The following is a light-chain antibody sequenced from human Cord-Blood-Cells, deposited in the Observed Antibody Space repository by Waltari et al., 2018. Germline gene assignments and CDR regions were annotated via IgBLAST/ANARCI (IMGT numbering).Light chain of an antibody. CDR3: SSYTSSSTLV. CDR2: DVI. Sequence: QSALTQPASVSGSPGQSITISCPGTRSDVGGFNYVSWYQQHPGKAPKLMIYDVINRPSGVSIRVSGSKSGNTASLTISGLQAEDEADYYCSSYTSSSTLVFGTGTKVTVL. CDR1: RSDVGGFNY. J-gene: IGLJ1*01. V-gene: IGLV2-14*03.